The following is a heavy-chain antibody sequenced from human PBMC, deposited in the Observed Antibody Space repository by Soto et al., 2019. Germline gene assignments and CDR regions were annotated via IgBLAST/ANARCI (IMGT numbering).Heavy chain of an antibody. CDR3: VRDRRIYYSDPHDEFVASDYEV. CDR1: GGIFGSHG. CDR2: FIPIFRTL. J-gene: IGHJ3*01. Sequence: QVQLIQSKAEVKKPGSSVRVSCTASGGIFGSHGFSWVRQAPGQRLEWVGGFIPIFRTLTYTEKFQARVRIAADESTNTVYLDLSSLTSEDTAVYYCVRDRRIYYSDPHDEFVASDYEVWGQGTMVSVSS. D-gene: IGHD3-22*01. V-gene: IGHV1-69*01.